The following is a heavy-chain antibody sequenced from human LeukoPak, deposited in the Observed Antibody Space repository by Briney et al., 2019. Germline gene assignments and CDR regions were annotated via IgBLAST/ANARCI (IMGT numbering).Heavy chain of an antibody. CDR1: GGSFSGYY. CDR2: INHSGST. D-gene: IGHD3-3*02. V-gene: IGHV4-34*01. CDR3: ARGKGHPHFWSGYYTPRYYYYMDV. Sequence: SETLSLTCAVYGGSFSGYYWSWIRQPPGKGLEWTGEINHSGSTNYNPSLKSRVTISVDTSKNQFSLKLSSVTAADTAVYYCARGKGHPHFWSGYYTPRYYYYMDVWGKGTTVTVSS. J-gene: IGHJ6*03.